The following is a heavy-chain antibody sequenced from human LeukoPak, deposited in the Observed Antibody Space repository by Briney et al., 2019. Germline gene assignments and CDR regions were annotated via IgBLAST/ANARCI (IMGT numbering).Heavy chain of an antibody. J-gene: IGHJ2*01. V-gene: IGHV4-59*06. CDR3: ARSVVPAAIYDWYFDL. D-gene: IGHD2-2*01. Sequence: PSETLSLTCTVSGGSISSYYWSWIRQHPGKGLEWIGYIFYSGSTHYNPSLKSRVTISVDTSKDQFSLKLSSVTAADTAVYFCARSVVPAAIYDWYFDLWGRGTLVAVSS. CDR1: GGSISSYY. CDR2: IFYSGST.